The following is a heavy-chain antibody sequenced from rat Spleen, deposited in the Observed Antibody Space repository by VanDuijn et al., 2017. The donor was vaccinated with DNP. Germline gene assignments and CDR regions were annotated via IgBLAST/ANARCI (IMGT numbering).Heavy chain of an antibody. CDR2: IGSPAYAP. CDR1: GFTFSAYY. Sequence: EVQLVESGGGLVQPGRSLKLSCAASGFTFSAYYMAWVRQAPAKGLEWVAYIGSPAYAPYHGDSVKGRFTISRDNAKSTLYLQMNSLRSKDMATYYCVRWNSGHFDYWGQGVMVTVSS. J-gene: IGHJ2*01. V-gene: IGHV5-22*01. D-gene: IGHD4-3*01. CDR3: VRWNSGHFDY.